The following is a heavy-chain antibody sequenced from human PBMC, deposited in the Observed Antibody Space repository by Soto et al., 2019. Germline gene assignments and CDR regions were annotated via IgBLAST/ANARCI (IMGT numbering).Heavy chain of an antibody. J-gene: IGHJ5*02. CDR3: AKDSGEPHDPPLYNWFDP. V-gene: IGHV3-11*06. CDR1: GFTFTDYY. CDR2: IGITSADT. Sequence: GGSLRLSCATSGFTFTDYYMTWIRQAPGKGPEWISYIGITSADTNYADSVKGRFTISRDNAKNTVSLQMNNLRPDDTAVYYCAKDSGEPHDPPLYNWFDPWGLGTLVTVSS. D-gene: IGHD3-10*01.